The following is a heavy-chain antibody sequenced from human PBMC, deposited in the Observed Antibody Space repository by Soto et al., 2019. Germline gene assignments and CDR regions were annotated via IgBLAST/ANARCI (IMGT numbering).Heavy chain of an antibody. CDR1: GFSLSTSGVG. Sequence: SGPTLVNPTQTLTLTCTFSGFSLSTSGVGVGWIRQPPGKALEWLALIYWDDDKRYSPSLKSRLTITKDTSKNQVVLTMTNMDPVDTATYYCAHDASYDSSGYYYLDYFDYWGQGTLVTVSS. D-gene: IGHD3-22*01. CDR3: AHDASYDSSGYYYLDYFDY. V-gene: IGHV2-5*02. J-gene: IGHJ4*02. CDR2: IYWDDDK.